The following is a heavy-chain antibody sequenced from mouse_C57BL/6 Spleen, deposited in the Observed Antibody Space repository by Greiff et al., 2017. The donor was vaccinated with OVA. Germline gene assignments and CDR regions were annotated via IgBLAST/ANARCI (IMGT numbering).Heavy chain of an antibody. CDR2: IYPGDGDT. CDR1: GYAFSSYW. V-gene: IGHV1-80*01. CDR3: ARFGYEAMDY. J-gene: IGHJ4*01. Sequence: VQLVESGAELVKPGASVKISCKASGYAFSSYWMNWVKQRPGKGLEWIGQIYPGDGDTNYNGKFKGKATLTADKSSSTAYMQLSSLTSEDSAVYFCARFGYEAMDYWGQGTSVTVSS.